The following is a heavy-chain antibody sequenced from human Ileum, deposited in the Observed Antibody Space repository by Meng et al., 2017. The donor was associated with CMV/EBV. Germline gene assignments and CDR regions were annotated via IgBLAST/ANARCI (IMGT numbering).Heavy chain of an antibody. CDR3: AREIPSSSWYYLDY. CDR1: DVSIHSGDYY. Sequence: QAPGPVVGPRLVNHSQTLSLPSTVSDVSIHSGDYYWSWIRQPPGKCLEWIGYIYYSGSTYYTPSLNSRVTISVDTSKNQFSLKLSSVPAADTAVYYCAREIPSSSWYYLDYWGQGTLVTVSS. D-gene: IGHD6-13*01. J-gene: IGHJ4*02. CDR2: IYYSGST. V-gene: IGHV4-30-4*08.